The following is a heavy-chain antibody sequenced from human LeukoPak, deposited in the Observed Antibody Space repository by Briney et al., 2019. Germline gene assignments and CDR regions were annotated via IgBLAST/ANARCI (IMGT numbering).Heavy chain of an antibody. CDR1: GYTFTSYD. CDR2: MNPNSGNT. CDR3: ARGDSSSDVNYYYYYMDV. V-gene: IGHV1-8*01. Sequence: ASVKVSCKASGYTFTSYDIDWVRQATGQGLEWMGWMNPNSGNTGYAQKFQGRVTMTRNTSISTAYMELSSLRSEDTAVYYCARGDSSSDVNYYYYYMDVWGKGTTVTVSS. J-gene: IGHJ6*03. D-gene: IGHD6-6*01.